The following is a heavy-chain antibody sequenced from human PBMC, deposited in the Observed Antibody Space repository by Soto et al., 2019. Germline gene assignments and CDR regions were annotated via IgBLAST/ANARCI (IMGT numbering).Heavy chain of an antibody. CDR3: ARNDKSGLDY. CDR1: GYTFINYY. CDR2: INPSGGST. D-gene: IGHD1-1*01. V-gene: IGHV1-46*01. Sequence: ASVKVSCKASGYTFINYYIHWVRQAPGQGLEWMGMINPSGGSTSYAQKFQGRVTMTSDTSTRTVYMELSSLRSEDTAVYYRARNDKSGLDYWGQGTLVTVSS. J-gene: IGHJ4*02.